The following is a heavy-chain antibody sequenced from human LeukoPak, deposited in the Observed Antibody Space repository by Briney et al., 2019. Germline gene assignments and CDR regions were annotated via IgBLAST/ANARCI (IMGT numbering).Heavy chain of an antibody. V-gene: IGHV1-18*04. D-gene: IGHD3-16*01. J-gene: IGHJ3*02. CDR2: ISAYNGNT. CDR1: GYTFTSYY. CDR3: ARDEDYVTAFDI. Sequence: ASVKVSCKASGYTFTSYYMHWVRQAPGQGLEWMGWISAYNGNTNYAQKLQGRVTMTTDTSTSTAYMELRSLRSDDTAVYYCARDEDYVTAFDIWGQGTMVTVSS.